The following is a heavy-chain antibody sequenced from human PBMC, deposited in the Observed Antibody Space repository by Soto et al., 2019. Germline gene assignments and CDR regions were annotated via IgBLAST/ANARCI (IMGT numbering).Heavy chain of an antibody. J-gene: IGHJ6*03. CDR3: ARATGGAVPYYYYYMDG. V-gene: IGHV1-8*01. D-gene: IGHD6-19*01. Sequence: ASVKVSCKASGYTFTSYGINWVRQATGQGLEWMGWMNPNSGNTGYAQKFQGRVTMTRNTSISTAYMELSSLRSEDTAVYYCARATGGAVPYYYYYMDGWGKGTTVTVSS. CDR1: GYTFTSYG. CDR2: MNPNSGNT.